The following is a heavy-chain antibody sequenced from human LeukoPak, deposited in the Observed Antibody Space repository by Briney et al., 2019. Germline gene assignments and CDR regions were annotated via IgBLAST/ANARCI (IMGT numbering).Heavy chain of an antibody. CDR3: ARCIAAAGTFDY. CDR1: GFTFSSYA. CDR2: INGGSTST. V-gene: IGHV3-23*01. J-gene: IGHJ4*02. D-gene: IGHD6-13*01. Sequence: GGSLRLSCAASGFTFSSYAMNWVRQAPGKGLEWVSTINGGSTSTNYAESVKGRFTISRDNSKNTLYLQMNSLRAEDTAVYYCARCIAAAGTFDYWGQGTLVTVSS.